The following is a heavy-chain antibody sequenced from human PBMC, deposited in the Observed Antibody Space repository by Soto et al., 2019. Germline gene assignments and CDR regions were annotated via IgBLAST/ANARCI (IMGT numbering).Heavy chain of an antibody. D-gene: IGHD3-22*01. Sequence: LSLTCAASGFTFISYAMSWVRQAPGKGLEWVSAISGSGGSTYYEDSEKGRFTISRDNSKNTLYLQMNSLRAEDTAVYYCAKDLGLPPYDSSGYDYWGQGTLVTVSS. CDR2: ISGSGGST. J-gene: IGHJ4*02. CDR3: AKDLGLPPYDSSGYDY. V-gene: IGHV3-23*01. CDR1: GFTFISYA.